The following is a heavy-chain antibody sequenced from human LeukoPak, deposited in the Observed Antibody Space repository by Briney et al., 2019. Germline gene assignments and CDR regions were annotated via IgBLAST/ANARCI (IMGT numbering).Heavy chain of an antibody. J-gene: IGHJ3*01. CDR3: ASKGAGHCYDASCMGSFDL. CDR2: INPNTGDT. Sequence: ASVKVSCKASVYPFIDYYLHWVRQAPGQGLEWMGCINPNTGDTNSAQNFQGRVIMTRDTSITTAYMELSRLKSDDTALHYCASKGAGHCYDASCMGSFDLWGQGTTVAVSS. D-gene: IGHD2-15*01. CDR1: VYPFIDYY. V-gene: IGHV1-2*02.